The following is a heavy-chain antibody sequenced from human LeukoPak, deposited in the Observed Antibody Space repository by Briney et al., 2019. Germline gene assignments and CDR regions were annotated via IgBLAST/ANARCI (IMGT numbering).Heavy chain of an antibody. V-gene: IGHV3-23*01. J-gene: IGHJ4*02. CDR2: ISGSGDST. CDR1: GFTFSSYA. D-gene: IGHD2-2*01. CDR3: AKGCVSVVVPAAIPYY. Sequence: PGGSLRLSCAASGFTFSSYAMSWVRQAPGKGLEWVSGISGSGDSTYYADSVKGRFTISRDNSKNTLYLQMNSLRAEDTAVYYCAKGCVSVVVPAAIPYYWGQGTLVTVSS.